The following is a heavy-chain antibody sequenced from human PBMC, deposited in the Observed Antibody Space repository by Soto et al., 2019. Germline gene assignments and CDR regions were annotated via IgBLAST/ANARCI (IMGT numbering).Heavy chain of an antibody. CDR3: AKSVDGNYYYMDV. V-gene: IGHV3-23*01. CDR1: GFTFSNYA. J-gene: IGHJ6*03. Sequence: GGSLRLSCAASGFTFSNYAMNWVRQTPGKGLEWVSVLSGSGGSTYYADSVKGRFIISRDNSKNTLYLHMISLRAEDTAVYYCAKSVDGNYYYMDVWGKGTTVTVSS. CDR2: LSGSGGST.